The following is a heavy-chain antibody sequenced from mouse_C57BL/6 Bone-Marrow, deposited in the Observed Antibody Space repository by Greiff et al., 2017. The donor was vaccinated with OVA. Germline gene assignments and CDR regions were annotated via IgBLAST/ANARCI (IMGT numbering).Heavy chain of an antibody. CDR3: TTEDGYYLYYYAMDY. J-gene: IGHJ4*01. CDR1: GFNIKDDY. Sequence: VQLQQSGAELVRPGASVKLSCTASGFNIKDDYMHWVKQRPEQGLEWIGWIDPENGDPEYASKFQGKANITADTSSNTAYLQLSSLTSEDTAVYYCTTEDGYYLYYYAMDYWGQGTSVTVSS. V-gene: IGHV14-4*01. D-gene: IGHD2-3*01. CDR2: IDPENGDP.